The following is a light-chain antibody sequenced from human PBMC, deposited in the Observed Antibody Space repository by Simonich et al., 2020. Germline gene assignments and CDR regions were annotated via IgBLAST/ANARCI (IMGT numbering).Light chain of an antibody. Sequence: DIQLTQSPSFLSASVGDRVTITCRASQGISSYVAWYQQKPGKAPKLLIYAASTLQSGFPSRFSGSGSGTEFTLTISSLQPEDFATYYCQQLNSYPLTFGGGTKVEIK. CDR3: QQLNSYPLT. CDR1: QGISSY. V-gene: IGKV1-9*01. CDR2: AAS. J-gene: IGKJ4*01.